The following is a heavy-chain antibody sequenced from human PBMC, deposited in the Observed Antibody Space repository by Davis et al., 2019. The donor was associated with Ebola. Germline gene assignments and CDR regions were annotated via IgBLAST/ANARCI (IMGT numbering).Heavy chain of an antibody. CDR2: ISSSSSYT. CDR1: GFTFSDYY. J-gene: IGHJ4*02. D-gene: IGHD1-7*01. V-gene: IGHV3-11*06. Sequence: PGGSLRLSCAASGFTFSDYYMSWIRQAPGKGLEWVSYISSSSSYTNYADSVKGRFTISRDNAKNSLYLQMNSLRAEDTAVYYCARDRTGTSPFDYWGQGTLVTVSS. CDR3: ARDRTGTSPFDY.